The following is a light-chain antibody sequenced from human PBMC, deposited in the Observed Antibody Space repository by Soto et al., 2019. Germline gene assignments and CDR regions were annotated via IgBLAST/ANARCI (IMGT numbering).Light chain of an antibody. CDR1: QSISSW. CDR2: EAS. V-gene: IGKV1-12*01. CDR3: QQANSFPIT. J-gene: IGKJ5*01. Sequence: GDRVTITCRARQSISSWLACYQQQPGKAPKLLIYEASSSESGVPSRFSGGGSGTESTPSISHLQPEDFATYYCQQANSFPITFGQGTRLEIK.